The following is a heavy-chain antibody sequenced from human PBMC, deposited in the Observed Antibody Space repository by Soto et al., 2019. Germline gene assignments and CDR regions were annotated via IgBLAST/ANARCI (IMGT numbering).Heavy chain of an antibody. D-gene: IGHD1-26*01. J-gene: IGHJ4*02. CDR2: IYYSGST. Sequence: SETLSLTCTVSGGSISSGGYYWSWIRQHPGKGLEWIGYIYYSGSTYYNPSLKSRVTISVDTSKNQFSLKLNSVTAADTAVYYCARRYGGNFDFWGQGTLVTVSS. V-gene: IGHV4-31*03. CDR1: GGSISSGGYY. CDR3: ARRYGGNFDF.